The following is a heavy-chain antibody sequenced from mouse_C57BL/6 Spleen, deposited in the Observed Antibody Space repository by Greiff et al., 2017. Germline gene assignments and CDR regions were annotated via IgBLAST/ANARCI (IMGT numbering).Heavy chain of an antibody. Sequence: QVQLQQPGAELVKPGASVKVSCKASGYTFTSYWMDWVKQRPGQGLEWIGRIPPSDSDTNYNQKFKGKATLTADKPSSTAYMQLSSLTSEDSSVYYCAIEDCYPDAMDYRGQGTSATVSS. CDR2: IPPSDSDT. CDR3: AIEDCYPDAMDY. CDR1: GYTFTSYW. D-gene: IGHD2-3*01. J-gene: IGHJ4*01. V-gene: IGHV1-74*01.